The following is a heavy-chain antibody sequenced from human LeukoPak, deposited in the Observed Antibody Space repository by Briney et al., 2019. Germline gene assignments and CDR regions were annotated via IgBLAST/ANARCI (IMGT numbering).Heavy chain of an antibody. CDR3: AKGGPTGSNYFDF. D-gene: IGHD1-26*01. CDR1: EFTFDNYA. J-gene: IGHJ4*02. CDR2: ISGSGYYS. Sequence: GGSLRLSCAASEFTFDNYAMCWVRQAPGKGLEWVSVISGSGYYSYYADSMKGRFTVSRDNSKTTLYLQMNSLRADDTAVYYCAKGGPTGSNYFDFWAREPWSPSPQ. V-gene: IGHV3-23*01.